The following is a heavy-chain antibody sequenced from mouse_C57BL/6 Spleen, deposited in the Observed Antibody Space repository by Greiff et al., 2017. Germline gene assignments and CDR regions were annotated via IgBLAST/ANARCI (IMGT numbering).Heavy chain of an antibody. J-gene: IGHJ1*03. CDR1: GYTFTSYT. Sequence: QVQLQQSGAELARPGASVKMSCKASGYTFTSYTMHWVKQRPGQGLEWIGYINPSSGYTKYNQKFKDKATLTADKSSSTAYMQLSSLTSEDSAVYYCARVEITVVGYFDVWGTGTTVTVSS. D-gene: IGHD1-1*01. CDR3: ARVEITVVGYFDV. V-gene: IGHV1-4*01. CDR2: INPSSGYT.